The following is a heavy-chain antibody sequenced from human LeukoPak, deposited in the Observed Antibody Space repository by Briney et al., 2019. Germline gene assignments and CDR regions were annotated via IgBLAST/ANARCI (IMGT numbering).Heavy chain of an antibody. CDR3: ARLAPPPLYSGYDY. J-gene: IGHJ4*02. Sequence: PSETLSLTCTVSGGSISSGRYYWSWIRQPPGKGLEWIGYIYYSGSTNYNPSLKSRVTISVDTSKNQFSLKLSSVTAADTAVYYCARLAPPPLYSGYDYWGQGTLVTVSS. V-gene: IGHV4-61*01. D-gene: IGHD5-12*01. CDR1: GGSISSGRYY. CDR2: IYYSGST.